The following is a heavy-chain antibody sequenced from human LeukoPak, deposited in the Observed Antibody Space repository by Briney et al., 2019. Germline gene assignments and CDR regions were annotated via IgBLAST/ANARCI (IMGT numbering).Heavy chain of an antibody. CDR1: GFTFSSYG. D-gene: IGHD6-13*01. CDR2: IWYDGSNK. Sequence: GRSLRLSCATSGFTFSSYGMHWVRQAPGKGLEWVAVIWYDGSNKYYADSVKGRFTISRDNSKNTLYLQMNSLRAEDTAVYYCARDKNLGAGSSWDFDYWGQGTLVTVSS. V-gene: IGHV3-33*01. J-gene: IGHJ4*02. CDR3: ARDKNLGAGSSWDFDY.